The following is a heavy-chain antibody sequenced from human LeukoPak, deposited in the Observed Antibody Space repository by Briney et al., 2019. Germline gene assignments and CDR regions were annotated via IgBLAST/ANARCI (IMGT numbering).Heavy chain of an antibody. V-gene: IGHV3-21*01. CDR2: ISSSSSYI. CDR1: GFTFSSYG. D-gene: IGHD4-17*01. Sequence: GGSLRLSCAASGFTFSSYGMHWVRQAPGKGLEWVSSISSSSSYIYYADSVKGRFTISRDNAKNSLYLQMNSLRAEDTAVYYCARTDGDYGFDYWGQGTLVTVSS. J-gene: IGHJ4*02. CDR3: ARTDGDYGFDY.